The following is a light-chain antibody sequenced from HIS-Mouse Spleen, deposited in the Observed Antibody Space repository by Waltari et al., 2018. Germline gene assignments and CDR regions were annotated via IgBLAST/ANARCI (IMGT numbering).Light chain of an antibody. CDR3: YSTDSSGNHRV. J-gene: IGLJ2*01. Sequence: YELTQPPLVSVSPGQTARITCSGDALPKKYAYWYQQKSGQAPVLVIYEDSKRPSGIPERFSGSSSGTMATLTISGAQVEDEADYYCYSTDSSGNHRVFGGGTKLTVL. V-gene: IGLV3-10*01. CDR1: ALPKKY. CDR2: EDS.